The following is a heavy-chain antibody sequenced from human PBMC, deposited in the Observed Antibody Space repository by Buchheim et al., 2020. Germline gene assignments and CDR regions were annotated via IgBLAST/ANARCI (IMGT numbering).Heavy chain of an antibody. J-gene: IGHJ4*02. CDR3: AARSDY. V-gene: IGHV3-23*01. Sequence: EVQLLESGGGLVQPGGSLRLSCAASGFTFSNYAMRWVRQAPGKGLEWVSEISGSSGSTYYADSVKGRFTISRDNSKNTLHLQMSSLRAEDTAIYYCAARSDYWGQGT. CDR2: ISGSSGST. CDR1: GFTFSNYA.